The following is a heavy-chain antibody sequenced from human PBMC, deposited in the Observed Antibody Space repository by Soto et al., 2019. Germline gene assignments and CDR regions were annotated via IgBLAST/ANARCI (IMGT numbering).Heavy chain of an antibody. Sequence: GESLKISCKGSGYTFTNYLISWVRQMPGKGLEWMGKIDPSDSYINYSLSFQGHVTISTDKSISTAYLQWSSLKASDTAMYYCARNWATEHDGMDVWGRGTTVGLSS. J-gene: IGHJ6*01. CDR2: IDPSDSYI. CDR1: GYTFTNYL. CDR3: ARNWATEHDGMDV. V-gene: IGHV5-10-1*01. D-gene: IGHD1-26*01.